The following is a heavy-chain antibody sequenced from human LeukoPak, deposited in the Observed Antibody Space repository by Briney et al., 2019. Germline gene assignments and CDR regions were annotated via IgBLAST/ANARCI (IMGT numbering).Heavy chain of an antibody. J-gene: IGHJ6*03. CDR1: GFTFSSYA. CDR3: AQDRLSGPAANYYYYMDV. CDR2: ISGSGGST. Sequence: GGSLRLSCAASGFTFSSYAMSWVRQAPGKGLEWVSAISGSGGSTYYADSVKGRFTISRDNSKNTLYLQMNSLRAEDTAVYYCAQDRLSGPAANYYYYMDVWGKGTTVTVSS. D-gene: IGHD2-2*01. V-gene: IGHV3-23*01.